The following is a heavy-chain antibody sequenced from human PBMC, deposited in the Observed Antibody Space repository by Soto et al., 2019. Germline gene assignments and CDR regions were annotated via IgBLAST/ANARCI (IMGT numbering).Heavy chain of an antibody. CDR2: ISYDGSQK. Sequence: QVQLVESRGGVVQPGRSVRLSCAASEFTFSIFGMHWVRQAPGKGLEWVALISYDGSQKLYADSVKGRFTITRDNSENTVYLQMNSLRAEDTAVYYCAKGTTRWLEALLDYWGQGVLVTVSS. J-gene: IGHJ4*02. CDR3: AKGTTRWLEALLDY. CDR1: EFTFSIFG. D-gene: IGHD1-7*01. V-gene: IGHV3-30*18.